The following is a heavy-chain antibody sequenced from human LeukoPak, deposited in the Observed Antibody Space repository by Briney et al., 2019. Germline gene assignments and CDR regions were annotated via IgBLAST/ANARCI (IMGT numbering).Heavy chain of an antibody. CDR3: ARGYGDYYYYMDV. CDR1: GFTFDDYT. J-gene: IGHJ6*03. V-gene: IGHV3-43*01. D-gene: IGHD4-17*01. Sequence: PGGSLRLSCAASGFTFDDYTMHWVRQGPGKGLEWVSLISWDGGSTYYADSVKGRFTISRDNSKNSLYLQMNSLRTEDTALYYCARGYGDYYYYMDVWGKGTTVTISS. CDR2: ISWDGGST.